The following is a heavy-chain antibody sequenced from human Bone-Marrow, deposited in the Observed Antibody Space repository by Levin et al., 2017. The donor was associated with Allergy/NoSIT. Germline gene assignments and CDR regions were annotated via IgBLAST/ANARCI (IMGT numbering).Heavy chain of an antibody. Sequence: GGSLRLSSAASGFNFRDYNMNWVRQAPGKGLEWVSSISSGSDYIYYADSVKGRFTISRDNAENSVSLQMNSLRAEDTAVYFCVRDQGDIVVVPAAIRGYGMDVWGQGTTVAVSS. J-gene: IGHJ6*02. CDR3: VRDQGDIVVVPAAIRGYGMDV. V-gene: IGHV3-21*01. D-gene: IGHD2-2*01. CDR1: GFNFRDYN. CDR2: ISSGSDYI.